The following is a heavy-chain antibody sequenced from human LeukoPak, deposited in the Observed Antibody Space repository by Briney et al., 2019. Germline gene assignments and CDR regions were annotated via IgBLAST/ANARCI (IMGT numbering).Heavy chain of an antibody. CDR1: GYTFTSYG. Sequence: ASVKVSCKASGYTFTSYGISWLRQAPGQGLEWMGWISAYNGNTNYAQKLQGRVTMTTDTSTSTACMELRSLRSDDTAVYYCARDLGGITMIASDYWGQGTLVTVSS. J-gene: IGHJ4*02. D-gene: IGHD3-22*01. V-gene: IGHV1-18*01. CDR2: ISAYNGNT. CDR3: ARDLGGITMIASDY.